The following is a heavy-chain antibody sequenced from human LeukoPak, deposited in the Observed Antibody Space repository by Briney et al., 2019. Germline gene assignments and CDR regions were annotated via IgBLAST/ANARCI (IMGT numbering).Heavy chain of an antibody. CDR2: IHTSWST. J-gene: IGHJ4*02. CDR1: GGSISSYY. V-gene: IGHV4-4*07. CDR3: ARDQQYSSSSRFDY. D-gene: IGHD6-6*01. Sequence: SETLSLTCTVSGGSISSYYWGWIRQPAGKRLEWIGRIHTSWSTNYNPSLKSRVTMSVDTSKNQFSLKLSSVTAADTAVYYCARDQQYSSSSRFDYWGQGTLVTVSS.